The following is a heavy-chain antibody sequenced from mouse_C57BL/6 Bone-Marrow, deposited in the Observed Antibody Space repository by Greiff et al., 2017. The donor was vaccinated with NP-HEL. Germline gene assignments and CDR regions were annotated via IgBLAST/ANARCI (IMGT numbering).Heavy chain of an antibody. CDR1: GYTFTEYT. D-gene: IGHD1-1*01. Sequence: VQRVESGAELVKPGASVKLSCKASGYTFTEYTIHWVKQRSGQGLEWIGWFYPGSGSIKYNEKFKDKATLTADKSSSTVYMELSRLTSEDSAVYFCARHDYYYGSSPYAMDYWGQGTSVTVSS. J-gene: IGHJ4*01. CDR3: ARHDYYYGSSPYAMDY. V-gene: IGHV1-62-2*01. CDR2: FYPGSGSI.